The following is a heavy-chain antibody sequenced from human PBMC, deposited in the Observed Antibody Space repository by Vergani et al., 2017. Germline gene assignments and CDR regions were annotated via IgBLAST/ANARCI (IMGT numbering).Heavy chain of an antibody. Sequence: QLQLQESGPGLVKPSETLSLTCTVSGGSISSSSYYWGWIRQPPGKGLEWIGSIYTSGSTNYNPSLKSRVTISVDTSKNQFSLKLSSVTAADTAVYYCARAGPFEFYGIDPWGQGTLVTVSS. V-gene: IGHV4-39*07. CDR3: ARAGPFEFYGIDP. D-gene: IGHD1-14*01. J-gene: IGHJ5*02. CDR1: GGSISSSSYY. CDR2: IYTSGST.